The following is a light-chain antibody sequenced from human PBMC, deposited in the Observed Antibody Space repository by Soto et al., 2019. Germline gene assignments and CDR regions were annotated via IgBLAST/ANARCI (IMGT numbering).Light chain of an antibody. CDR2: DAS. Sequence: EIVFTQSPATLSLSQVETATLSFRASQSVSSSLAWYQQKAGQAPRLLIYDASNRATGIPARFTGSGSGTDFTLTISSLEPEDFAVYYCQQRSNWPPITFGQGTRREIK. J-gene: IGKJ5*01. V-gene: IGKV3-11*01. CDR3: QQRSNWPPIT. CDR1: QSVSSS.